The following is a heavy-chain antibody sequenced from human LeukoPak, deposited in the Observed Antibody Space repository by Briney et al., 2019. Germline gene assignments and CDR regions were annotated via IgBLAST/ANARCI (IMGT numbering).Heavy chain of an antibody. D-gene: IGHD3-22*01. V-gene: IGHV3-23*01. CDR3: AKVLLRDYYDSSGYRAPFDY. Sequence: GGSLRLSCAASGFTFSSYAMSWVRQAPGKGLEWVSAISGSGGSTYYADSVKGRFTISRDNSKNTLYLQMNSLRAEDTAVYYCAKVLLRDYYDSSGYRAPFDYWGQGTLVTVSS. CDR1: GFTFSSYA. CDR2: ISGSGGST. J-gene: IGHJ4*02.